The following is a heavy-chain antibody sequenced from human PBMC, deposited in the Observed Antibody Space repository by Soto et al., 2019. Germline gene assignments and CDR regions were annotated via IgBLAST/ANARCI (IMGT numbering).Heavy chain of an antibody. Sequence: SGPTLVNPTQTLTLTCTFSGFSLSTSGMCVSWNRQPPRKALEWLARIDWDDDKYYSTSLKTRLTISKYTSKNQVVLTMTNMYPVDTATYYCARIRRSTYYFDYWGQGTLVTVSS. V-gene: IGHV2-70*11. CDR3: ARIRRSTYYFDY. CDR2: IDWDDDK. D-gene: IGHD2-2*01. J-gene: IGHJ4*02. CDR1: GFSLSTSGMC.